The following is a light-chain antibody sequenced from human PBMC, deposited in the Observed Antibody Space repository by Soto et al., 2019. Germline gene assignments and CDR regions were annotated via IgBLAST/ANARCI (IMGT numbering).Light chain of an antibody. Sequence: EIVMTQSPATLSVSPGERATLSCRASQSISSNLAWYQQKPGQAPRLLMFRTSSRATGFPARFSGSGSGTEFNLTISSLQSEDFAVYYCQQYNNWPTFGGGTKVDIK. CDR2: RTS. V-gene: IGKV3-15*01. CDR3: QQYNNWPT. CDR1: QSISSN. J-gene: IGKJ4*01.